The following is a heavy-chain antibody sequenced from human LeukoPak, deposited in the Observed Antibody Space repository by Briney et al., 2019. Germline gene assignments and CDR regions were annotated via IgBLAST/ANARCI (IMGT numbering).Heavy chain of an antibody. D-gene: IGHD2-15*01. V-gene: IGHV3-9*01. CDR1: GFTFDDYA. Sequence: GRSLRLSCAASGFTFDDYAMHWVRQAPGKGLEWVSGTNWDGNNIGYADSVKGRFTISRDNAKNSLYLQIACLRAEDTALYFCAKDIGSCSGGSCHRDYYGLDVWGQGTTVTVSS. CDR3: AKDIGSCSGGSCHRDYYGLDV. J-gene: IGHJ6*02. CDR2: TNWDGNNI.